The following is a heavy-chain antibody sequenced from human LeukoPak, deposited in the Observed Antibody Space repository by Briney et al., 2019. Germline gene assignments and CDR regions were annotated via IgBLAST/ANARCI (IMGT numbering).Heavy chain of an antibody. V-gene: IGHV3-64D*06. CDR3: VKDYDYVWGSYLHQVY. CDR1: GFTFSSYW. J-gene: IGHJ4*02. D-gene: IGHD3-16*02. CDR2: ISSNGGST. Sequence: PGGSLRLSCAASGFTFSSYWMSWVRQAPGKGLVYVSAISSNGGSTYYADSVKGRFTISRDNSKNTLYLQMSSLRAEDTAVYYCVKDYDYVWGSYLHQVYWGQGTLVTVSS.